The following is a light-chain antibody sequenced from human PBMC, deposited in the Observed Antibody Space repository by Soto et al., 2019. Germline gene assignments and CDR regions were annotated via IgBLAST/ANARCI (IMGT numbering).Light chain of an antibody. V-gene: IGKV3-20*01. CDR3: QQNGSSLTWR. CDR2: GAS. J-gene: IGKJ1*01. Sequence: EIVLTQSPGTLSLSPGERATLSCMARQSVSSSYLAWYQQKPGQALSLLTYGASSRATGIPDRFSGSGSGTDFTLTISSLEAVDFAGYYFQQNGSSLTWRVRQGTKVEIK. CDR1: QSVSSSY.